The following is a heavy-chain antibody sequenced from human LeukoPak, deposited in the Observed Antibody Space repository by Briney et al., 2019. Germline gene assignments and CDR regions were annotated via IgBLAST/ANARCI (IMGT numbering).Heavy chain of an antibody. CDR2: ISGSGGST. CDR3: AKDGIMVRGVIRYYYYYYMDV. Sequence: GGSLRLSCAASGFTFSDYYMSWVRQAPGKGLEWVSAISGSGGSTYYADSVKGRFTISRDNSKNTLYLQMNSLRAEDTAVYYCAKDGIMVRGVIRYYYYYYMDVWGKGTTVTVSS. CDR1: GFTFSDYY. J-gene: IGHJ6*03. V-gene: IGHV3-23*01. D-gene: IGHD3-10*01.